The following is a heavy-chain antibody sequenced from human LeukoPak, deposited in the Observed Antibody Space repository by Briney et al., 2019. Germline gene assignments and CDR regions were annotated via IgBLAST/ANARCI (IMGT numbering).Heavy chain of an antibody. CDR1: GGSISSSSYY. V-gene: IGHV4-39*01. Sequence: PSETLSLTCTVSGGSISSSSYYWGWIRQPPGKGLEWIGSIYSSGTTYYNPSLKSRVTISVDTSKNQFSLNLSSMTAADTAVYYCARALPPFDYWGQGTLVIVSS. CDR3: ARALPPFDY. CDR2: IYSSGTT. J-gene: IGHJ4*02.